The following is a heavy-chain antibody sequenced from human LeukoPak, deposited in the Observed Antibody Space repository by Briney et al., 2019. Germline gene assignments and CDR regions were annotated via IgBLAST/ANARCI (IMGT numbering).Heavy chain of an antibody. V-gene: IGHV3-7*01. CDR3: ARDNAKWELPYYYYYMDV. CDR1: GFTFSSYW. Sequence: GGSLRLSCAASGFTFSSYWMSWVRQAPGKGLEWVANIKQDGSEKYYVDSVKGRFTISRDNAKNSLYLQMNSLRAEDTAVYYCARDNAKWELPYYYYYMDVWGKGTTVTISS. J-gene: IGHJ6*03. CDR2: IKQDGSEK. D-gene: IGHD1-26*01.